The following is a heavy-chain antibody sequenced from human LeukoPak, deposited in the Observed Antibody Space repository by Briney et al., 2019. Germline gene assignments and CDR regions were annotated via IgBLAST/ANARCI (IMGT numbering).Heavy chain of an antibody. CDR3: ARDVKGPYVVSWGYCDFWSGYYYYMDV. D-gene: IGHD3-3*01. J-gene: IGHJ6*03. Sequence: GSLRLSCAASGFTFSSYSMNRVRQAPGKGLEWVSSISSSSSYIYYADSVKGRFTISRDNAKNSLYLQMNSLRAEDTAVYYCARDVKGPYVVSWGYCDFWSGYYYYMDVWGKGTTVTVSS. V-gene: IGHV3-21*01. CDR1: GFTFSSYS. CDR2: ISSSSSYI.